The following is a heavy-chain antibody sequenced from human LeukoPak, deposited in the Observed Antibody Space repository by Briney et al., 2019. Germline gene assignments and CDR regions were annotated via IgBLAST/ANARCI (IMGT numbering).Heavy chain of an antibody. CDR3: AKDPRTYCGGDCYYFDY. CDR1: GFTFSSYG. Sequence: GGSLRLSCAASGFTFSSYGIHWVRQAPGKGLEWVAVISYDGSNKYYADSVKGRFTISRDNSKNTLYLQMNSLRAEDTAVYYCAKDPRTYCGGDCYYFDYWGQGTLITVSS. V-gene: IGHV3-30*18. CDR2: ISYDGSNK. D-gene: IGHD2-21*02. J-gene: IGHJ4*02.